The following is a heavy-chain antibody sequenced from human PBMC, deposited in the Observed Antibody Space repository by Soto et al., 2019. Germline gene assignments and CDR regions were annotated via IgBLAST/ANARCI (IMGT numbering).Heavy chain of an antibody. J-gene: IGHJ3*02. D-gene: IGHD2-2*02. CDR1: GGTFSSYA. CDR2: IIPIFGTA. Sequence: QVQLVQSGAEVKKPGSSVKVSCKASGGTFSSYAISWVRQAPGQGLEWMGGIIPIFGTANYAQKFQGRVTITADESTSTAYMELSSLRYEDTAVYYCARADCSSTSCYRPGAFDIWGQGTMVTVSS. V-gene: IGHV1-69*01. CDR3: ARADCSSTSCYRPGAFDI.